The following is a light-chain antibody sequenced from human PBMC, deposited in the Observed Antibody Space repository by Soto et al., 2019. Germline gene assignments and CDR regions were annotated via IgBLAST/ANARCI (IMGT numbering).Light chain of an antibody. V-gene: IGLV1-51*01. CDR3: GYWDSSLSAYV. Sequence: QSVMTQPPSVSAAPGQTVTISCSGSSSNIGGNSVSWYQQLPGTAPKLLIYDDDKRPSGIPDRFSGSKSGTSATLGITGFQTGDEADYYCGYWDSSLSAYVFGTGTKLTVL. J-gene: IGLJ1*01. CDR1: SSNIGGNS. CDR2: DDD.